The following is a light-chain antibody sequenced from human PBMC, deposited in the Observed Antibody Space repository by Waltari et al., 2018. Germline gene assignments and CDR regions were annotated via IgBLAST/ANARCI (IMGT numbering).Light chain of an antibody. CDR3: AAWYDNLSAWV. J-gene: IGLJ3*02. CDR2: YTD. V-gene: IGLV1-47*02. Sequence: QSVLTQSPSASGTPGQRVTISCSGGTPNLGNGDVYLLQQVPGQAPKLLIYYTDQRPSGVPDRFSASKSGSSASLAISELRSEDEADYYCAAWYDNLSAWVFGGGTRLTVL. CDR1: TPNLGNGD.